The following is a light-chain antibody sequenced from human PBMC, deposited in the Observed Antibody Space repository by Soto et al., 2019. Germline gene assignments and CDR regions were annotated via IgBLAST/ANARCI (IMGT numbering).Light chain of an antibody. Sequence: QAVVTQPASVSGSPGQSITISCTGTSSDVGGYNYVSWYQQHPGKAPKLMIYEVSNRPSGVSNRFSGSKSGNTASLTTSGLQAEDEADYYCSSYTSSSIDYVFGTGTKLTVL. V-gene: IGLV2-14*01. CDR2: EVS. CDR1: SSDVGGYNY. CDR3: SSYTSSSIDYV. J-gene: IGLJ1*01.